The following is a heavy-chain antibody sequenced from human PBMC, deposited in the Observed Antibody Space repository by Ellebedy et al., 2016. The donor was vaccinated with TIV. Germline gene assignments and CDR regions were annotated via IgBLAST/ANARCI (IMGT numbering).Heavy chain of an antibody. CDR2: IVGSGGSR. CDR3: SRGIAAVMY. Sequence: GESLKISCAASGFSFSSYAMSWVRQAPGKGLEWVSGIVGSGGSRYADSVEGRFTISRDNAKNSLYLQMNSLRAEDTAVYYCSRGIAAVMYWGQGTLVTVSS. CDR1: GFSFSSYA. D-gene: IGHD6-13*01. V-gene: IGHV3-23*01. J-gene: IGHJ4*02.